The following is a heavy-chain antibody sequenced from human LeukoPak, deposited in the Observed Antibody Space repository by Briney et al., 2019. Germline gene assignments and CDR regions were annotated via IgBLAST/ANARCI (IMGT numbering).Heavy chain of an antibody. V-gene: IGHV4-39*01. J-gene: IGHJ5*01. CDR2: VYYPGSP. Sequence: PSETLSLTCTISGGSISAIPYYWGWIRQPPGKGLEWIGSVYYPGSPCYSPSLKTRVTISVDTPKNQFSLKLSSVTAADTAVYFCARSHFYGSGVDSWGQGTLVTVSS. D-gene: IGHD3-10*01. CDR1: GGSISAIPYY. CDR3: ARSHFYGSGVDS.